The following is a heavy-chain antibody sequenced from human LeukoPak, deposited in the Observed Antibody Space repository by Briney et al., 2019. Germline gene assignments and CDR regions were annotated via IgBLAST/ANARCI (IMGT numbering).Heavy chain of an antibody. V-gene: IGHV1-18*04. CDR1: GYTFTSYG. Sequence: ASVKVSCKASGYTFTSYGITWVRQAPGQGLEWMGWISAYNGNTNYAQKLQGRVTMTTDTSTTTAYMELRSLRSDDTAVYNCARVPNWVRPSVSDYWGQGTLVTVSS. CDR2: ISAYNGNT. D-gene: IGHD7-27*01. CDR3: ARVPNWVRPSVSDY. J-gene: IGHJ4*02.